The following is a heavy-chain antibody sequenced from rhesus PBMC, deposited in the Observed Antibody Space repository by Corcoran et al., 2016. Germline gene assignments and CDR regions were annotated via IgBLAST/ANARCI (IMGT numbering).Heavy chain of an antibody. J-gene: IGHJ2*01. CDR1: GGSISDDYY. D-gene: IGHD3-34*01. CDR3: ARVAGVIINWYFDL. Sequence: QVQLQESGPGLVKPSETLSLTCDVSGGSISDDYYWSWIRQPPGKGLEWIGYIYGSGGGTNYNPSLKNRVTISIDTSKNPFSLKLLSVTAADTAVYYCARVAGVIINWYFDLWGPGTPITISS. CDR2: IYGSGGGT. V-gene: IGHV4-106*01.